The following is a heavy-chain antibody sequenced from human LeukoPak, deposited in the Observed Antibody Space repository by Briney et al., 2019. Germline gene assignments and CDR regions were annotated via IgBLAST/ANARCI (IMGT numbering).Heavy chain of an antibody. CDR1: GFTFSSYG. Sequence: GRSLRLSCAASGFTFSSYGMHWVRQAPGKGLEWVAAISYDGNNKYYADSVKGRLTISRDNAKNSLYLQMNSLRAEDTAVYYCARDRYSSSWYFDYWGQGTLVTVSS. CDR2: ISYDGNNK. V-gene: IGHV3-30*03. D-gene: IGHD6-13*01. CDR3: ARDRYSSSWYFDY. J-gene: IGHJ4*02.